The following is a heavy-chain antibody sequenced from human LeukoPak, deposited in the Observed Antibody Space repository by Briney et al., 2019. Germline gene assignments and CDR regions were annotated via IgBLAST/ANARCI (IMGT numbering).Heavy chain of an antibody. CDR2: ISAYNGNT. Sequence: GASVKVSCKAFGYTFTSYGISWARQAPGQGLEWMGWISAYNGNTNYAQKLQGRVTMTTDTSTSTAYMELRSLRSDDTAVYYCARDRRYYYDSSGIFDYWGQGTLVTVSS. CDR3: ARDRRYYYDSSGIFDY. V-gene: IGHV1-18*01. D-gene: IGHD3-22*01. J-gene: IGHJ4*02. CDR1: GYTFTSYG.